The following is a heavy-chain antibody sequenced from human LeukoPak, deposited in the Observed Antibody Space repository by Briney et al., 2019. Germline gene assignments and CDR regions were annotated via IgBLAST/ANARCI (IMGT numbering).Heavy chain of an antibody. V-gene: IGHV6-1*01. CDR2: AYYQSRWSS. Sequence: SQTLPLTCAISGDSVSNTSVAWNWIRQSPSRGLEWLARAYYQSRWSSDYAPSVRGRITIIPDTSKNQILLQLNSVTPEDTAVYYCAXGXXXXGFDPWXXGXLVTV. CDR1: GDSVSNTSVA. CDR3: AXGXXXXGFDP. J-gene: IGHJ5*02.